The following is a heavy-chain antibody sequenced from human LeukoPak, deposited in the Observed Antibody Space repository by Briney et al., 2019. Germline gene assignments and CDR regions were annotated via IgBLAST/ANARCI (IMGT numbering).Heavy chain of an antibody. J-gene: IGHJ4*02. CDR1: GGSISSSSYY. V-gene: IGHV4-61*02. CDR3: ARDSGYDIS. D-gene: IGHD3-9*01. Sequence: SETLSLTCTVSGGSISSSSYYWSWIRQPAGKGLEWIGRIYTSGSTNYNPSLKSRVTMSVDTSKNQFSLKLSSVTAADTAVYYCARDSGYDISWGQGTLVTVSS. CDR2: IYTSGST.